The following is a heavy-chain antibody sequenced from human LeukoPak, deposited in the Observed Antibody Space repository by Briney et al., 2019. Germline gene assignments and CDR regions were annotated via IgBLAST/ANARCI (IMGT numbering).Heavy chain of an antibody. D-gene: IGHD3-9*01. V-gene: IGHV4-30-4*01. CDR1: GGSISSGDYY. J-gene: IGHJ4*02. Sequence: SETLSPTCTVSGGSISSGDYYWSWIRQPPGKGLEWIGYIYYSGSTYYNPSLKSRVTISVDTSKNQFSLKLSSVTAADTAVYYCARASRDILTFDYWGQGTLVTVSS. CDR2: IYYSGST. CDR3: ARASRDILTFDY.